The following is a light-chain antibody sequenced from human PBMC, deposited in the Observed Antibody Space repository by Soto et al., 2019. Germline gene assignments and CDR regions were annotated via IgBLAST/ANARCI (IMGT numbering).Light chain of an antibody. J-gene: IGKJ2*01. CDR1: QSISNY. V-gene: IGKV1-39*01. CDR2: IAS. Sequence: DIHMTQSPSSLSASVGDRVTITCRASQSISNYLNWYQQKPGKAPNLLIYIASNLHSGVPSRFSGSGSGTDFTLTISSLQPEDFPTYYCQQSYSTPYTFGQGTKLDI. CDR3: QQSYSTPYT.